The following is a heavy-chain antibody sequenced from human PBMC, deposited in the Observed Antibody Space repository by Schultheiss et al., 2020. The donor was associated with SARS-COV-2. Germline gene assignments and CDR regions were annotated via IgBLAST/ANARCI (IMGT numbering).Heavy chain of an antibody. D-gene: IGHD3-3*01. J-gene: IGHJ6*03. V-gene: IGHV3-15*01. Sequence: GGSLRLSCAASGFTFSSYAMHWVRQAPGKGLEWVGRIKSKTDGGTTDYAAPVKGRFTISRDDSKNTLYLQMNSLKTEDTAVYYCTIIRFLEWSYYYYYMDVWGKGTTVTVSS. CDR1: GFTFSSYA. CDR2: IKSKTDGGTT. CDR3: TIIRFLEWSYYYYYMDV.